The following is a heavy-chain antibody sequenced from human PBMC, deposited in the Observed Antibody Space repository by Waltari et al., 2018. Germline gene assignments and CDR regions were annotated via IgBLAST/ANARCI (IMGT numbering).Heavy chain of an antibody. V-gene: IGHV4-59*01. CDR2: IYYSGST. CDR1: GGSISSYY. D-gene: IGHD5-12*01. Sequence: QVQLQESGPGLVKPSETLSLTCTVSGGSISSYYWSWIRQPPGKGREWIGYIYYSGSTNHNPSRKSRVTISVDASKNQFSLKLSSVTAADTAVYYCASSRMATIGFDAFDIWGQGTMVTVSS. CDR3: ASSRMATIGFDAFDI. J-gene: IGHJ3*02.